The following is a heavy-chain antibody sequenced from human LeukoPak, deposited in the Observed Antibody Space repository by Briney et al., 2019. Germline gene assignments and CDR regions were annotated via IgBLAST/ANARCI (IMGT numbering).Heavy chain of an antibody. V-gene: IGHV3-21*01. CDR1: GFTFSSYS. J-gene: IGHJ6*02. D-gene: IGHD2/OR15-2a*01. Sequence: GGSLRLSCAASGFTFSSYSMNWVRQAPGKGLEWVSSISSSSSYIYYADSVKGRFTISRDNAKNSLYLQMSSLRAKDTAVYYCARDRAEVINYGMDVWGQGTTVTVSS. CDR3: ARDRAEVINYGMDV. CDR2: ISSSSSYI.